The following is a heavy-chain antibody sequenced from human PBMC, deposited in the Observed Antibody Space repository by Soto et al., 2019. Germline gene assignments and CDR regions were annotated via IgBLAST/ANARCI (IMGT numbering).Heavy chain of an antibody. CDR1: GYSFTSYW. D-gene: IGHD3-10*01. CDR2: IWPGDSDT. J-gene: IGHJ4*02. Sequence: GESLKISCKGSGYSFTSYWIGWVGQMPGKGLEWMGIIWPGDSDTTYSPSFQGQVTISADKSISTAYLQWSSLKASDTAMYYCAGLPLGYYGSGSYLFDYWGRGTLVTVSS. CDR3: AGLPLGYYGSGSYLFDY. V-gene: IGHV5-51*01.